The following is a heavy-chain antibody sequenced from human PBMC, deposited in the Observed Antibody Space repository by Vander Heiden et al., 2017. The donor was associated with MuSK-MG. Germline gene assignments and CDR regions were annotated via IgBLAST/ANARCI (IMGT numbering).Heavy chain of an antibody. CDR1: GGSFRGYY. CDR3: ARDYGGNSGDY. V-gene: IGHV4-34*01. Sequence: QVQLQQWGAGLLKLSETLSLTCAVYGGSFRGYYWSWIRQPPGKGLEWIGEINHSGSTNYNPSLKSRVTISVDTSKNQFYLKLSSVTAADTAVYYCARDYGGNSGDYWGQGTLVTVSS. D-gene: IGHD4-17*01. CDR2: INHSGST. J-gene: IGHJ4*02.